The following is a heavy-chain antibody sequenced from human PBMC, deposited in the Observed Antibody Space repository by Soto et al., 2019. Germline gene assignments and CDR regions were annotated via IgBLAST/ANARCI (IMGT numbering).Heavy chain of an antibody. CDR2: IWYDGSNK. Sequence: GGSLRLSCAASGFTFSSYGMHWVRQAPGKGLEWVAVIWYDGSNKYYADSVKGRFTISRDNSKNTLYLQMNSLRAEDTAVYYCESDGGIAARPRPVYYSSGMGVWGEGTTVTVSS. V-gene: IGHV3-33*01. J-gene: IGHJ6*01. CDR3: ESDGGIAARPRPVYYSSGMGV. CDR1: GFTFSSYG. D-gene: IGHD6-6*01.